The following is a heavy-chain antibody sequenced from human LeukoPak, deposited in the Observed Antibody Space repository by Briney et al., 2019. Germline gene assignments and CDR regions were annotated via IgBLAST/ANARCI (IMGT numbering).Heavy chain of an antibody. Sequence: PSETLSLTCAVYGGSFSGYYWIWIRQPPGKGLEWIGEINHSGSTNYNPSLKSRVTISVDTSKNQFSLKLSSVTAADTAVYYCASGSGSSYDYWGQGTLVTVSS. CDR1: GGSFSGYY. J-gene: IGHJ4*02. CDR2: INHSGST. CDR3: ASGSGSSYDY. D-gene: IGHD3-10*01. V-gene: IGHV4-34*01.